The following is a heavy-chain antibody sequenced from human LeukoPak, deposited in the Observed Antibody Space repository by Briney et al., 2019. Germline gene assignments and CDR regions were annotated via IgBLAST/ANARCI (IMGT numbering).Heavy chain of an antibody. V-gene: IGHV4-34*01. CDR3: ARSHTYYYDSSGCQIDY. Sequence: SETLSLTCAVYGGSFSGYYWSWFRQPPGKGLEWIGEINHSGSTNYNPSLKSRVTISVDTSKNQFSLKLSSVTAADTAVYYCARSHTYYYDSSGCQIDYWGQGTLVTVSS. J-gene: IGHJ4*02. CDR1: GGSFSGYY. CDR2: INHSGST. D-gene: IGHD3-22*01.